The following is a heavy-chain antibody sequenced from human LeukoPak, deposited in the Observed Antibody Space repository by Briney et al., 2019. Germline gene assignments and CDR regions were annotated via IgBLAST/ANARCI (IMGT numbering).Heavy chain of an antibody. CDR2: IKQGGSEK. D-gene: IGHD3-10*01. CDR3: ARRHGELFNY. J-gene: IGHJ4*02. Sequence: GGSLRLSCAASGFTFSSDWMSWVRQAPGKGLGWVANIKQGGSEKYHVDSVKGRFTISRDNAKNSLYLQMNSLRAEDTAVYYCARRHGELFNYWGQGTLVTVSS. V-gene: IGHV3-7*03. CDR1: GFTFSSDW.